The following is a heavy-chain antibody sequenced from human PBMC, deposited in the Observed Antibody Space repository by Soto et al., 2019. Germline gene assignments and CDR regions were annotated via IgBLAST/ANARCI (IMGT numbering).Heavy chain of an antibody. D-gene: IGHD2-2*01. CDR2: ISSSGETV. CDR3: AREGFYAIDV. J-gene: IGHJ6*02. CDR1: GFTFTSYE. V-gene: IGHV3-48*03. Sequence: SGGSLRLSCEVSGFTFTSYEMYWVRQAPGKGLEWVAYISSSGETVYYAGSVQGRFTISRDNAKNSLYLQMSSLGAEDTAVYYCAREGFYAIDVWGQGTTVTVSS.